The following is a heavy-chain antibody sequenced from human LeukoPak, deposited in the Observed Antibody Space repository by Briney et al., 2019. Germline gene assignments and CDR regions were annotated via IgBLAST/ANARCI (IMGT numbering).Heavy chain of an antibody. D-gene: IGHD5-24*01. CDR2: INHSGST. CDR1: GGSFSGYY. CDR3: ARGPRWLQLRY. J-gene: IGHJ4*02. V-gene: IGHV4-34*01. Sequence: SETLSLTCAVYGGSFSGYYWSWIRQPPGKGLESIGEINHSGSTNYNPSLKSRVTISVDTSKNQFSLKLSSVTAADTAVYYCARGPRWLQLRYWGQGTLVTVSS.